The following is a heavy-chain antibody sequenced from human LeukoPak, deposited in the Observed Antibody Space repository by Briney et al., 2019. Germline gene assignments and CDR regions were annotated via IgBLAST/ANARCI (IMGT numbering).Heavy chain of an antibody. D-gene: IGHD4-23*01. Sequence: SQTLSLTCTVSGGSISSGGYYWTRIRQHPGEGLEWIGYIYHSGNTYYNPSLKSRIVISVDTSKNQFSLKVTSVTAADTAVYYCARVRKLPLEWDLIDYWGQGTLVTVSS. CDR1: GGSISSGGYY. J-gene: IGHJ4*02. CDR3: ARVRKLPLEWDLIDY. V-gene: IGHV4-31*03. CDR2: IYHSGNT.